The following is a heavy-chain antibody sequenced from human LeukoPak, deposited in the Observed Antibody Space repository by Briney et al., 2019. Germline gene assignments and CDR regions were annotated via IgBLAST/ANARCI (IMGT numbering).Heavy chain of an antibody. CDR1: GGTFSSYA. J-gene: IGHJ4*02. V-gene: IGHV1-69*06. D-gene: IGHD6-19*01. CDR3: ARGGAGSGWYYFDY. Sequence: SVKVSCKASGGTFSSYAISWVRQAPGQGLEWMGGIIPIFGTANYAQKFQGRVTITADKSTSTAYMELSSLRSDDTAVYYCARGGAGSGWYYFDYWGQGTLVTVSS. CDR2: IIPIFGTA.